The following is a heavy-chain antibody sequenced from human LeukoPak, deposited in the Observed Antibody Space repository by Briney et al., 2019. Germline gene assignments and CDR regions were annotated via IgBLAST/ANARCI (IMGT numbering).Heavy chain of an antibody. D-gene: IGHD3-9*01. Sequence: SETLSLTCTVTGDSISSTSGFWGWIRQPPGKGMEWIGTIHYAGTIYYNPSFKSRLTISVDTSKNQFSLKLSSVTAADTAVYYCARHQKYLQRPFDRWGQGTLVAVSS. J-gene: IGHJ1*01. CDR2: IHYAGTI. CDR1: GDSISSTSGF. V-gene: IGHV4-39*01. CDR3: ARHQKYLQRPFDR.